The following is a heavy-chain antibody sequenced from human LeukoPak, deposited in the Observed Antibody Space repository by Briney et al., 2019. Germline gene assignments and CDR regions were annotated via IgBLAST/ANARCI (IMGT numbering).Heavy chain of an antibody. CDR3: ASARRDGYNPFDY. D-gene: IGHD5-24*01. CDR2: IYSGGST. V-gene: IGHV3-53*01. Sequence: GGSLRLSCAASGFTVSSNYMSWVRQAPGKGLEWVSVIYSGGSTYYADSVKGRFTISRDNSKNTLYLQINSLRAEDTAVYYCASARRDGYNPFDYWGQGTLVTVSS. J-gene: IGHJ4*02. CDR1: GFTVSSNY.